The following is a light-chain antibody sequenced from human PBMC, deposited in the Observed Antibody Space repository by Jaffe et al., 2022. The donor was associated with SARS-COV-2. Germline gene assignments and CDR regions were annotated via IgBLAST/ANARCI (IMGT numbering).Light chain of an antibody. CDR2: GDT. Sequence: QSALTQPASVSGSPGQSITISCTGTSSDVGGHISVSWYQHYPGKAPKLMISGDTKRPSGVSNRFSGSKSGNTASLTISGLQTEDEADYYCCSYAGASTYVFGSGTKVTVL. J-gene: IGLJ1*01. V-gene: IGLV2-23*01. CDR1: SSDVGGHIS. CDR3: CSYAGASTYV.